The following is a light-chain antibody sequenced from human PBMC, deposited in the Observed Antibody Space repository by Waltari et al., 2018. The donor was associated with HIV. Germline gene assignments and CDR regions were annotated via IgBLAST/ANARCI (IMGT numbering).Light chain of an antibody. V-gene: IGKV1-39*01. J-gene: IGKJ1*01. CDR3: QQSYNTPQT. CDR1: QSISSY. CDR2: AAS. Sequence: DIQMTQSPSSLSASMGDRVTITCRASQSISSYLNWYQQKPGKAPKLLIYAASSLQSGVPSRFSGSGSGTDFTLTISSLQPEDFAAYYCQQSYNTPQTFGQGTKVEI.